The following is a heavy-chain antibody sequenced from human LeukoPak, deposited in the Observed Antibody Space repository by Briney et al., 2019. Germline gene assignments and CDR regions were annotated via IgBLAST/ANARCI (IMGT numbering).Heavy chain of an antibody. J-gene: IGHJ4*02. CDR1: GFIFSNYN. CDR3: ARDYGSHGEYFDY. Sequence: GGSLRLPCAASGFIFSNYNMNWVRQAPGKGLEWVSYISSSSSTIYYADSVKGRFTISRDNAKSSVYLQMNSLRDEDTAVYYCARDYGSHGEYFDYWGQGTPVTVSS. D-gene: IGHD3-10*01. CDR2: ISSSSSTI. V-gene: IGHV3-48*02.